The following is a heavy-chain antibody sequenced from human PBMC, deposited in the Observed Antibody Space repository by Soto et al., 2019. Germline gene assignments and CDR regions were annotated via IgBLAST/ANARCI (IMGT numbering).Heavy chain of an antibody. CDR1: GGTFSSYT. J-gene: IGHJ5*02. Sequence: QVQLVQSGAEVKKPGSSVKVSCKASGGTFSSYTISWVRQAPGQGLEWMGRIIPILGIANYAQKFQGRVTITADKCTSTAYMELSSLRSEDTAVYYCARDPDDYGDYGRFDPWGQGTLVTVSS. CDR2: IIPILGIA. CDR3: ARDPDDYGDYGRFDP. V-gene: IGHV1-69*08. D-gene: IGHD4-17*01.